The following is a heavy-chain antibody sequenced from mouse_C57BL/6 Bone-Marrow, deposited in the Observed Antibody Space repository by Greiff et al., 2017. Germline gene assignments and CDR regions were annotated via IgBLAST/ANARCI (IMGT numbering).Heavy chain of an antibody. CDR3: ARYVPHYWYFDV. J-gene: IGHJ1*03. Sequence: EVQVVESGGGLVQPGGSLSLSCAASGFTFTDYYMSWVRQPPGKALEWLGFIRNKANGYTTEYSASVKGRFTISRDNSQSILYLQMNALRAEDSATYYCARYVPHYWYFDVWGTGTTVTVSS. CDR1: GFTFTDYY. V-gene: IGHV7-3*01. CDR2: IRNKANGYTT. D-gene: IGHD5-1*01.